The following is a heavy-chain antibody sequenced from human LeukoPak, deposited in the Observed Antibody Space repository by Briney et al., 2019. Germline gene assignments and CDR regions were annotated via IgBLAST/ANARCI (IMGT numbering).Heavy chain of an antibody. D-gene: IGHD4-17*01. CDR2: INPSGGST. V-gene: IGHV1-46*01. J-gene: IGHJ4*02. CDR3: ARGGYGDRIDY. CDR1: GYTFIRYY. Sequence: GASVKVSCKASGYTFIRYYMHWVRQAPGQGLEWMGIINPSGGSTSYAQKFQGRVTMTRVTSTSTVYMELSRLRSEDTAVYYCARGGYGDRIDYWGQGTLVSVSS.